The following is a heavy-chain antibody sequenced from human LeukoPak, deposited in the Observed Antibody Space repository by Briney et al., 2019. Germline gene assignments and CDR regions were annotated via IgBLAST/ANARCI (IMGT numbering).Heavy chain of an antibody. D-gene: IGHD3-22*01. CDR3: ARGNLGRPYYYDSRGGRELIY. J-gene: IGHJ4*02. CDR1: GGSFSGYY. CDR2: INHSGST. Sequence: TSETLSLTCAVYGGSFSGYYWSWLRQPPGKGLEWIGEINHSGSTNYNPSLKSRVTISVDTSKNQFSLKLSSVTAADTAVYYCARGNLGRPYYYDSRGGRELIYWGQGTLVTVSS. V-gene: IGHV4-34*01.